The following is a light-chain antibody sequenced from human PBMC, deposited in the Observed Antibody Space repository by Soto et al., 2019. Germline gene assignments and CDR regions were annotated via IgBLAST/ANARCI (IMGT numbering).Light chain of an antibody. CDR2: GAS. Sequence: EIVLTHSPGTLSLSPCERATLSSSASESVTNNYLAWYQQKPGQAPRLLIHGASIRTTGIPDRFSGSGSGTDFTLTISSLEPEDSAVYYCQQTAYAPLTFGGGTKVDNK. V-gene: IGKV3-20*01. CDR3: QQTAYAPLT. J-gene: IGKJ4*01. CDR1: ESVTNNY.